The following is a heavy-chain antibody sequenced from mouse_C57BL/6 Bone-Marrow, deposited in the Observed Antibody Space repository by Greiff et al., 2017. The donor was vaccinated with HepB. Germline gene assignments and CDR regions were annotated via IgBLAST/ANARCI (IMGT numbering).Heavy chain of an antibody. CDR3: ARYAYYYGHYYAMDY. D-gene: IGHD1-1*01. V-gene: IGHV1-81*01. CDR1: GYTFTSYG. CDR2: IYPRSGNT. J-gene: IGHJ4*01. Sequence: QVQLQQSGAELARPGASVKLSCKASGYTFTSYGISWVKQRTGQGLEWIGEIYPRSGNTYYNEKFKGKATLTADKSSSTAYMELRSLTSEDSAVYFCARYAYYYGHYYAMDYWGQGTSVTVSS.